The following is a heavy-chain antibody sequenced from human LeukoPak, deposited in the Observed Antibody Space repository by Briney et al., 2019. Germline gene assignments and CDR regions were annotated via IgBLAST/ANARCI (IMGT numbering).Heavy chain of an antibody. J-gene: IGHJ4*02. CDR1: GFPFSTFA. D-gene: IGHD2/OR15-2a*01. CDR3: ATYRQVLLPFES. Sequence: GGSLILSCEASGFPFSTFAMIWGRQPPGKGLGWVSSIFPSGGEIHYADSVRGRFTISRDNYKSTRSLQMNSLRAADTAIYYCATYRQVLLPFESWGQGTLVTVSS. CDR2: IFPSGGEI. V-gene: IGHV3-23*01.